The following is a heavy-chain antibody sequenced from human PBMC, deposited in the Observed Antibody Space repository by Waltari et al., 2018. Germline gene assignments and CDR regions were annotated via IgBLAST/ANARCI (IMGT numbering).Heavy chain of an antibody. D-gene: IGHD1-7*01. J-gene: IGHJ6*02. Sequence: QLQLQESVPGLVKPSETPSFTVNVSGGSITRPRHYCCWIRKPPGKGLEWIGYIFYSGITFYNASLKSRVTISIETSKTQFSLKMTSVTAADTAVYYCASNDWSYELDYYAIDVWGQGTTVTVSS. V-gene: IGHV4-39*01. CDR2: IFYSGIT. CDR3: ASNDWSYELDYYAIDV. CDR1: GGSITRPRHY.